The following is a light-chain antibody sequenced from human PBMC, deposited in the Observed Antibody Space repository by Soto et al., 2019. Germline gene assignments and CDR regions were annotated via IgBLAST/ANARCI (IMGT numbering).Light chain of an antibody. V-gene: IGKV1-39*01. CDR1: QSISSD. CDR2: VAS. CDR3: QQIYSIPIT. Sequence: DIQMTQSPFSLSASVADRVTITCRTSQSISSDLNWYQQKAGKAPKLLIYVASSLQSGVPSRFSGSGSGTHFTLTISSLQPEDFATYYCQQIYSIPITFGQGTRLEIK. J-gene: IGKJ5*01.